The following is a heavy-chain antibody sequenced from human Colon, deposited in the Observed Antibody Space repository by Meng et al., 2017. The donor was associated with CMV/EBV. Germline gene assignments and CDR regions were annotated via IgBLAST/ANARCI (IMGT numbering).Heavy chain of an antibody. CDR2: LSYTGSS. D-gene: IGHD5-12*01. CDR1: GASISGYH. V-gene: IGHV4-59*01. Sequence: ESLRLSCTVSGASISGYHWSWIRQSPGKRLEWIGYLSYTGSSYYNPSLKGRVTISRDTSKNQFSLNLSSVTTADTAVYSCAKFGPPGGYILQPSDAFDIWGLGTMVTVSS. CDR3: AKFGPPGGYILQPSDAFDI. J-gene: IGHJ3*02.